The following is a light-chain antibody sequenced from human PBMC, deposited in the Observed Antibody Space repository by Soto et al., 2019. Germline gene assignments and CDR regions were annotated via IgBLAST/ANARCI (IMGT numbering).Light chain of an antibody. CDR2: DAT. CDR3: HHYDSLPPFT. J-gene: IGKJ3*01. Sequence: DIQMTQSPSSLSASVGDRVTITCQASQDITICLNWYQQKPGKAPKLLIYDATNLETGVPSRFSGSGSGTDFTFTISNLQPEDVATYYCHHYDSLPPFTFGPGTTVDIK. V-gene: IGKV1-33*01. CDR1: QDITIC.